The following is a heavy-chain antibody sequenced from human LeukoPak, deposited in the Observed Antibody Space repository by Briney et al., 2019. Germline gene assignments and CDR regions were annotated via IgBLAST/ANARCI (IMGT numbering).Heavy chain of an antibody. D-gene: IGHD4-17*01. V-gene: IGHV1-2*02. J-gene: IGHJ4*02. CDR1: GYTFTSYD. CDR2: INPNSGGT. CDR3: ARLRYGDEGNYFDY. Sequence: ASVKVSCKAAGYTFTSYDINWVRQAPGQGLEWMGWINPNSGGTNYAQKFQGRVTMTRDTSISTAYMELSRLRSDDTAVYYCARLRYGDEGNYFDYWGQGTLVTVSS.